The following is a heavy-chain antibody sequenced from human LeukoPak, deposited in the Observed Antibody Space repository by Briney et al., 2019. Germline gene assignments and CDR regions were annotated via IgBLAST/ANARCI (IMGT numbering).Heavy chain of an antibody. CDR2: ISDNGGGT. J-gene: IGHJ4*02. CDR3: AKESGALGAPLYDY. V-gene: IGHV3-23*01. CDR1: GFIFRNYA. Sequence: GGSLRLSCVASGFIFRNYAMSWVRQAPGEGLEWVSGISDNGGGTYYADSLKGRFTISRDNSKNMLYLQMNSLRAEDTAVYYCAKESGALGAPLYDYWGRGILVTASS. D-gene: IGHD4/OR15-4a*01.